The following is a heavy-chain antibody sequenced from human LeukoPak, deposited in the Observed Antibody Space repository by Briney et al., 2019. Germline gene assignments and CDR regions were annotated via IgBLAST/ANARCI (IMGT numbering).Heavy chain of an antibody. CDR3: ARDVSRRKGFDY. V-gene: IGHV3-66*01. CDR1: GFVVSSNY. D-gene: IGHD2-8*01. Sequence: PGGSLRLSCATSGFVVSSNYMSWVRQALGKGLEWVSVIYSGGSTYYADSVKGRFIISRDNSKNTLYLQMNSLRAEDTAVYYCARDVSRRKGFDYWGQGTLVTVSS. CDR2: IYSGGST. J-gene: IGHJ4*02.